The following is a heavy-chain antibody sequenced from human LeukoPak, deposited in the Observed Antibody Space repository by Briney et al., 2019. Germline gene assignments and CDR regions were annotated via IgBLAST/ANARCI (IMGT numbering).Heavy chain of an antibody. D-gene: IGHD5-18*01. CDR1: GFTFSDYY. CDR3: ARYQKVDTAMVLGGFDY. V-gene: IGHV3-11*06. Sequence: GGSLRLSCAASGFTFSDYYMSWIRQAPGKGLEWVSYISSSSSYTNYADSVKGRFTISRDNAKNSLYLQMNSLRVEDTAVYYCARYQKVDTAMVLGGFDYWGQGTLVTVSS. J-gene: IGHJ4*02. CDR2: ISSSSSYT.